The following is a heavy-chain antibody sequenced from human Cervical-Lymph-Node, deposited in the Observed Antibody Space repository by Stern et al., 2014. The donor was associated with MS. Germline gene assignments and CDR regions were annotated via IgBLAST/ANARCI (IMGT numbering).Heavy chain of an antibody. CDR2: ILVGSGDT. CDR1: GFTFTSSA. V-gene: IGHV1-58*01. D-gene: IGHD3-22*01. CDR3: AAKRDYYDSSGTDAFDI. J-gene: IGHJ3*02. Sequence: QLVESGPEVKQPGTSVKVSCKASGFTFTSSAVQWVRPARGQRLEWIGLILVGSGDTNSAKKFQERVTITRDMSTSTADMELSSLRFEDTAVYYCAAKRDYYDSSGTDAFDIWGQGTMVTVS.